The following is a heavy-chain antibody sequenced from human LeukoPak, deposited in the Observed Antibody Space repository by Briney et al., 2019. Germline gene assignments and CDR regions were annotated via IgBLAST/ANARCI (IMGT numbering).Heavy chain of an antibody. D-gene: IGHD3-10*01. CDR2: ISGSGGST. CDR1: GFTFSSYA. V-gene: IGHV3-23*01. Sequence: GGSLRLSCAASGFTFSSYAMSWVRQPPGKGREWVSAISGSGGSTYYADSVNGRFTISRDTSKTTLYLQMNSLRAEETAVYYCAKDRGYYGSGSSPPPTDYWGQGTLVTVSS. J-gene: IGHJ4*02. CDR3: AKDRGYYGSGSSPPPTDY.